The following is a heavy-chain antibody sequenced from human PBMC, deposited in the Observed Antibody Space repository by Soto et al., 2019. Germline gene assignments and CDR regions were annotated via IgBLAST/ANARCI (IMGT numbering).Heavy chain of an antibody. J-gene: IGHJ4*02. CDR2: VSASGRSR. CDR3: AKDGNWLDVYYDV. CDR1: GIEFSNYA. D-gene: IGHD3-16*01. Sequence: EVQLLESGGGLVQPGGSLRLSCVGSGIEFSNYAMSWVRQAPGKGLEWVSIVSASGRSRYHADSVKGRFTISRDNSKHTLYLHMTNLRAEDTAVYDCAKDGNWLDVYYDVWGQGPPVTVSS. V-gene: IGHV3-23*01.